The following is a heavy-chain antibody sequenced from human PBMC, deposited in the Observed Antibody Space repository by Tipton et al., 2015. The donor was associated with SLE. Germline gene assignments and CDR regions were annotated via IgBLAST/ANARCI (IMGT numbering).Heavy chain of an antibody. D-gene: IGHD2-15*01. CDR3: ARGGYV. J-gene: IGHJ4*02. V-gene: IGHV4-61*02. CDR2: IYTSGST. Sequence: TLSLTCTVSGGSISSGSYYWSWIRQPAGKGLEWIGRIYTSGSTNYNPSLKSRVTISVDTSKNQFSLKLSSVTAADTAVYYCARGGYVWGQGTLVTVSS. CDR1: GGSISSGSYY.